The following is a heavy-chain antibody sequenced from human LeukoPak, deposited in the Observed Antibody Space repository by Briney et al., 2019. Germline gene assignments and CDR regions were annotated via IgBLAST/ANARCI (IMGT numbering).Heavy chain of an antibody. CDR2: FDPEDGET. J-gene: IGHJ6*03. D-gene: IGHD6-13*01. CDR1: GYTLTELS. V-gene: IGHV1-24*01. CDR3: ARAGIAAAGTIRDYYYYYYMDV. Sequence: ASVKVSCKVSGYTLTELSMHWVRQAPGKGLEWMGGFDPEDGETIYAQKFQGRVTMTEDTSTDTAYMELSSLRSEDTAVYYCARAGIAAAGTIRDYYYYYYMDVWGKGTTVTVSS.